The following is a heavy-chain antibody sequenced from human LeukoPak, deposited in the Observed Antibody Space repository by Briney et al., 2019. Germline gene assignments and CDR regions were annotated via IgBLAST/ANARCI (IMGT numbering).Heavy chain of an antibody. V-gene: IGHV3-21*01. CDR3: VRDWDGGYNLKYYFDY. J-gene: IGHJ4*02. D-gene: IGHD4-23*01. CDR1: GFTFSSYG. CDR2: ISSSGSYI. Sequence: PAGSLRLSCAASGFTFSSYGMSWVRQAPGKGLEWVSSISSSGSYIDYADSMKGRFTISRDNAKNSLFLQMNSLRAEDTAVYYCVRDWDGGYNLKYYFDYWGQGTLVTVSS.